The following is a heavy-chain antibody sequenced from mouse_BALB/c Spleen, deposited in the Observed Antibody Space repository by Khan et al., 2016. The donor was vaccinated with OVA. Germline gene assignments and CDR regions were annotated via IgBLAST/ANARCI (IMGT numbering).Heavy chain of an antibody. J-gene: IGHJ3*01. CDR2: VSTGGGYT. Sequence: EVKLVESGGDLVKPGGSLKLSCAASGFTFSTYGMSWVRQTPDKRLEWVATVSTGGGYTYYPDSVKGRFTISRDTAKNTLYLQMSSLKSEDTDMFYCARLAYYYDSEGFAYWGQGTLVTVSA. CDR1: GFTFSTYG. CDR3: ARLAYYYDSEGFAY. D-gene: IGHD1-1*01. V-gene: IGHV5-6*01.